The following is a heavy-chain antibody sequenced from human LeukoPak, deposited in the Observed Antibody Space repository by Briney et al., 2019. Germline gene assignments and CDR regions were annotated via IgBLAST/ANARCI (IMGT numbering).Heavy chain of an antibody. CDR2: ISASGDST. Sequence: PGGSLRLSCAASRFAFNKFAMSWVRQAPGKGLEWVSAISASGDSTYYGDSVKGRFTISRDNSENMLFLQMNSLRAEDTAVYYCAKEIMETTYFDYWGQGTLVTVSS. CDR1: RFAFNKFA. D-gene: IGHD4-17*01. V-gene: IGHV3-23*01. CDR3: AKEIMETTYFDY. J-gene: IGHJ4*02.